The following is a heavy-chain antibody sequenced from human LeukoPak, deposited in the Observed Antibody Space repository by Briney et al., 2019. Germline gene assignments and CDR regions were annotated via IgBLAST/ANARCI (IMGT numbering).Heavy chain of an antibody. CDR3: ARRELSIAAAGTGGWFDP. V-gene: IGHV5-51*01. Sequence: GESLKISCKGSGYSFTTYWIGWVPQMPGRGLEWMGFFYPGDSDTRYSPSFQGQVTISADKSISTAYLQWSSLKASDTAMYYCARRELSIAAAGTGGWFDPWGQGTLVTVSS. J-gene: IGHJ5*02. D-gene: IGHD6-13*01. CDR2: FYPGDSDT. CDR1: GYSFTTYW.